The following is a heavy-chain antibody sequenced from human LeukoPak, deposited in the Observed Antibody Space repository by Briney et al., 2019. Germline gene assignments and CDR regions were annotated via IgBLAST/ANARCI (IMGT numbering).Heavy chain of an antibody. Sequence: PGASLRLSCAASGFTFSSYAMSWVRQAPGKGLEWVSAISGSGGSTYYADSVKGRFTISRDNSKNTLYLQMNSLRAEDTAVYYCAKGAPAPPYYYDSSGHQHFDYWGQGTLVTVSS. CDR2: ISGSGGST. CDR3: AKGAPAPPYYYDSSGHQHFDY. V-gene: IGHV3-23*01. J-gene: IGHJ4*02. D-gene: IGHD3-22*01. CDR1: GFTFSSYA.